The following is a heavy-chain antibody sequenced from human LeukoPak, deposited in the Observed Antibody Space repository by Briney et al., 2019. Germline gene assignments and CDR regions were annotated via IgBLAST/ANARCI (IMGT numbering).Heavy chain of an antibody. CDR3: ARQYCSSTSCPTFDP. J-gene: IGHJ5*02. CDR1: GYTFTSYG. V-gene: IGHV1-18*01. Sequence: ASVKVSCKASGYTFTSYGISWVRQAPGQGLEWMGWISAYNGNTNYAQKLQGRVTMTTDTSTSTAYMELRSPRSDDTAVYYCARQYCSSTSCPTFDPWGQGTLVTVSS. D-gene: IGHD2-2*01. CDR2: ISAYNGNT.